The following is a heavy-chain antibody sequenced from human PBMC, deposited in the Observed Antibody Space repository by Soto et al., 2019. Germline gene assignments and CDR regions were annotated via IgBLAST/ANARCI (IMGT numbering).Heavy chain of an antibody. CDR2: ISWDGGST. J-gene: IGHJ2*01. CDR1: GFTFDDYA. V-gene: IGHV3-43D*03. Sequence: GGSLRLSCAASGFTFDDYAMHWVRQAPGKGLELVSLISWDGGSTYYADSVKGRFTISRANSKNSLSLQMNSLRAEDTALYYCAKGEAGPYWFIDLWGRGILVTVAS. CDR3: AKGEAGPYWFIDL.